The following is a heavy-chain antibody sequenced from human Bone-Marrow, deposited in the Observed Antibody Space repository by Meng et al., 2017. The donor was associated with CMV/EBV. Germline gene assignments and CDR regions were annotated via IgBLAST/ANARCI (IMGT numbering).Heavy chain of an antibody. V-gene: IGHV4-34*01. CDR2: INHSGST. J-gene: IGHJ6*02. D-gene: IGHD3-3*01. CDR1: GVSFSGYY. Sequence: SETLSLTCAVYGVSFSGYYWSWIRQPPGKGLEWIGEINHSGSTNYNPSLKSRVTISVDTSKHQFSLKLSSVTAADTAVYYCARAELRILEWLLPKYGMDVWGQGTTVTVSS. CDR3: ARAELRILEWLLPKYGMDV.